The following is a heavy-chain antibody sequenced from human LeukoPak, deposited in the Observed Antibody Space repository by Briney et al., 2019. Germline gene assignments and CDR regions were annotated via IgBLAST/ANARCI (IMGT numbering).Heavy chain of an antibody. J-gene: IGHJ4*02. V-gene: IGHV4-4*02. CDR1: GGSITNTNY. CDR3: AREGGPYRPLDY. Sequence: PSETLSLTCGVSGGSITNTNYWTWVRQPPGKGLEWIGEVNLQGSTNYNPSLMGRVAIAVDTYENQISLQLTSVTAADTAVYYCAREGGPYRPLDYSGQGTLVTVSS. CDR2: VNLQGST.